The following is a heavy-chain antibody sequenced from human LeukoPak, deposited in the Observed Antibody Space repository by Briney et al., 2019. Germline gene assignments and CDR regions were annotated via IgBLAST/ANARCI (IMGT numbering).Heavy chain of an antibody. J-gene: IGHJ4*02. D-gene: IGHD4-17*01. V-gene: IGHV4-39*07. CDR3: ARGQGTVTTH. CDR1: GGSISSSSYY. CDR2: INHSGSA. Sequence: PSETLSLTCTVSGGSISSSSYYWGWIRQPPGKGLEWIGEINHSGSANYNPSLKSRVTISLDTSKNQFSLKLSAVTAADTAVYYCARGQGTVTTHWGQGTLVTVSS.